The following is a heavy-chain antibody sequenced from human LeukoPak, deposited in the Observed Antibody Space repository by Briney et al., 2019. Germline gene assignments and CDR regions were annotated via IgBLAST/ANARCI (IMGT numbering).Heavy chain of an antibody. CDR2: INAGNRNT. J-gene: IGHJ4*02. V-gene: IGHV1-3*01. CDR3: ARSARSEAADY. CDR1: GYTFINYT. Sequence: GASVKVSCKASGYTFINYTMHWVRRAPGQRLEWMGWINAGNRNTKYSQKFQGRVTITRDTSATIAYMELSSLRSEDTAVYYCARSARSEAADYWGQGTLVTVS.